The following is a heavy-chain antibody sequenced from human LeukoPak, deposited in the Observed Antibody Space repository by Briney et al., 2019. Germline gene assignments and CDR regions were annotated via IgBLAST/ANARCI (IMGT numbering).Heavy chain of an antibody. Sequence: GGSLRLSCAASGFTFSSYAMHWVRQAPGKGLEWVAVISYDGSNKYYADSVKGRFTISRDNSKNTLYLQMNSLRAEDTAVYYCARASRDGYNYVTHFDYWGQGTLVTVSS. CDR2: ISYDGSNK. CDR1: GFTFSSYA. V-gene: IGHV3-30*01. CDR3: ARASRDGYNYVTHFDY. D-gene: IGHD5-24*01. J-gene: IGHJ4*02.